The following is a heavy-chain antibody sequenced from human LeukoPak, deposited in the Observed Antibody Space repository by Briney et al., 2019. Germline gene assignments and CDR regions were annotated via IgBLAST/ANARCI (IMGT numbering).Heavy chain of an antibody. D-gene: IGHD3-10*01. CDR2: IFYSGST. CDR3: VRRITMVRGVHDAFDI. V-gene: IGHV4-61*03. CDR1: GGSISSSSYY. J-gene: IGHJ3*02. Sequence: SETLSLTCTVSGGSISSSSYYWSWIRQPPGKGLEWIGYIFYSGSTNYNPSLKSRVTLSVDTSKNDFSLKLSSVTAADTAVYYCVRRITMVRGVHDAFDIWGRGTMVTVSS.